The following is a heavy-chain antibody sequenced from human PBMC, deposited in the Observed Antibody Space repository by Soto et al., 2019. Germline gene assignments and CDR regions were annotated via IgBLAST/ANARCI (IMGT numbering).Heavy chain of an antibody. CDR3: ARDALLVPAAIGRSSYYYYMDV. CDR2: IYYSGST. Sequence: QVQLQESGPGLVKPSQTLSLTCTVSGGSISSGGYYWSWIRQHPGKGLEWIGYIYYSGSTYYNPSLKSRVTISVDTSKNQFVLKLSSVTSVDTAVYYCARDALLVPAAIGRSSYYYYMDVWGKGTTVTVSS. J-gene: IGHJ6*03. D-gene: IGHD2-2*01. CDR1: GGSISSGGYY. V-gene: IGHV4-31*03.